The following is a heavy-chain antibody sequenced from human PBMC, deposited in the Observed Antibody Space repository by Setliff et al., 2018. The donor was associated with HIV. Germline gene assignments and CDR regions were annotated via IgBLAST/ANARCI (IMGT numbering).Heavy chain of an antibody. CDR1: GGSISSGSYF. D-gene: IGHD1-26*01. CDR2: IYVSGTT. J-gene: IGHJ2*01. CDR3: ARGPREAFSNWYFDL. V-gene: IGHV4-61*02. Sequence: SETLSLTCTVSGGSISSGSYFWSWIRQPAGKELEWIGRIYVSGTTNYNPSLKSRVAISVDPSRNQFSLTLNSVTAADTAFYYCARGPREAFSNWYFDLWGRGTLVTVSS.